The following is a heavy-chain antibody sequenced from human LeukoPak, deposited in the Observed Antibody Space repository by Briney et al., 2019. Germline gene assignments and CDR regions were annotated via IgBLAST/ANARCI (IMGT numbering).Heavy chain of an antibody. CDR2: IYYTGST. J-gene: IGHJ4*02. V-gene: IGHV4-39*01. CDR3: AGRRPFRNYIDY. CDR1: GDSFSSSNYY. Sequence: SETLSLTCSVSGDSFSSSNYYWGWVRQSPGKGLEWIGFIYYTGSTHYNPSLESRGTISIDTSKKQLSLKLTFVTAADTAVYYCAGRRPFRNYIDYWGQGTLVTVSS.